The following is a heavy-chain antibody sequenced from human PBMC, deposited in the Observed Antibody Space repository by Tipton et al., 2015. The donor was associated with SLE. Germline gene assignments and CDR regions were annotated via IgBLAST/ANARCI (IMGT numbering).Heavy chain of an antibody. CDR2: ISGSGGST. J-gene: IGHJ3*02. CDR3: AKGRYSGSYSEAFDI. Sequence: SLRLSCAASGFTFSSYAMHWVRQAPGKGLEWVSAISGSGGSTYYADSVKGRFTISRDNSKNTLYLQMNSLRAEDTAVYYCAKGRYSGSYSEAFDIWGQGTMVTVSS. V-gene: IGHV3-23*01. CDR1: GFTFSSYA. D-gene: IGHD1-26*01.